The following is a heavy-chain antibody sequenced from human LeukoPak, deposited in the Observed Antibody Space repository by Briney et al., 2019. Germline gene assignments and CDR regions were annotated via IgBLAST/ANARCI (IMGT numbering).Heavy chain of an antibody. CDR2: IWSDGTNK. CDR1: GFTFSSYG. V-gene: IGHV3-33*01. Sequence: GGSLRLSCAASGFTFSSYGMHWVRQTPGKGHEWVTIIWSDGTNKYYADSVKGRFTISRDNSKNTLYLQMNSLRAEDTAVYYCARGSGSFSGGFDYWGQGTLVTVSS. D-gene: IGHD1-26*01. CDR3: ARGSGSFSGGFDY. J-gene: IGHJ4*02.